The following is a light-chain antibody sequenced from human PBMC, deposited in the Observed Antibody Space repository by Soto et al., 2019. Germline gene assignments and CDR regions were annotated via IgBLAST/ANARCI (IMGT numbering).Light chain of an antibody. V-gene: IGKV3-20*01. J-gene: IGKJ1*01. Sequence: EIVLTQSPGTLSLSPGERATLSCRASQSVSSNYLAWYQQKPGQAPRPLIYGASSRATGIPDRFSGSGAGTDFTLTISRLESEDLAVYYCQKDGSSPWTFGQGTKVEIK. CDR2: GAS. CDR3: QKDGSSPWT. CDR1: QSVSSNY.